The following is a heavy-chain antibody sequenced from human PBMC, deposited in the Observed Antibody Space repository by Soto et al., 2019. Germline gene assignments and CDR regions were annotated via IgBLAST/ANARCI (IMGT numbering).Heavy chain of an antibody. V-gene: IGHV3-53*01. CDR2: IYSGGST. CDR1: GFTGSSNY. Sequence: PGGALRVSCAASGFTGSSNYRSWVRQAPGKGLEWVSVIYSGGSTYYADSARGRFTISRDNSKNTLYLQMKSLRAEDTAVYYCARDPPATRHGMDVWGQGTTVTVSS. J-gene: IGHJ6*02. CDR3: ARDPPATRHGMDV.